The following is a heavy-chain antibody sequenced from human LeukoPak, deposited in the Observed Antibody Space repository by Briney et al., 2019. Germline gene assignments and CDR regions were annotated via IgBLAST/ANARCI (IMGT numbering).Heavy chain of an antibody. V-gene: IGHV1-69*01. J-gene: IGHJ5*02. CDR1: GGTFSSYA. CDR2: IIPIFGTA. Sequence: RASVKVSCKASGGTFSSYAISWVRQAPGQGLEWMGGIIPIFGTANYAQKFQDRVTITADESTSTAYMELSNERSEDTAVYYCARRGDGYNRYWSDPWGQGTLVTVSS. CDR3: ARRGDGYNRYWSDP. D-gene: IGHD5-24*01.